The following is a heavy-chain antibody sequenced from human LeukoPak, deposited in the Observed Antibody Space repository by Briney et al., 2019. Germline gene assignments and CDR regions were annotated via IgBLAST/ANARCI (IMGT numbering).Heavy chain of an antibody. Sequence: PSETLSLTCTVSGGSISSGGHHWGWIRQPPGKGLEWIGTVYQSGTTYSSPSLKSRVTMSVDRSKNQFSLDLRSVSAADTAVYYCARHKKVVDVDTVNWLDPWGQGTLVTVSS. V-gene: IGHV4-39*01. D-gene: IGHD5-18*01. CDR2: VYQSGTT. CDR3: ARHKKVVDVDTVNWLDP. CDR1: GGSISSGGHH. J-gene: IGHJ5*02.